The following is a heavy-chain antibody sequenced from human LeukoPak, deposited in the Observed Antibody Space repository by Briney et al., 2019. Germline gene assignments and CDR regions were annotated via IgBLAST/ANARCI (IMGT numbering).Heavy chain of an antibody. J-gene: IGHJ4*02. CDR2: IKQEGSAR. Sequence: GGSLRLSCVASGFSFSSYWMSWVRQTPGKGLEWVANIKQEGSARYYVDSVTGRFTISRGNAMNSLYLQMNSLRVEDTAVYYCARDPGIAAAGTVGYFDSWGQGILVTVSS. CDR3: ARDPGIAAAGTVGYFDS. CDR1: GFSFSSYW. V-gene: IGHV3-7*01. D-gene: IGHD6-13*01.